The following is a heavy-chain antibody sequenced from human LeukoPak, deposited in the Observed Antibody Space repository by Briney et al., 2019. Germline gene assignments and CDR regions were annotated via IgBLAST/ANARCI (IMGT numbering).Heavy chain of an antibody. V-gene: IGHV3-48*04. D-gene: IGHD1-1*01. J-gene: IGHJ4*02. CDR3: ARDRIQETGVDY. CDR2: ISSSGSTI. CDR1: GFTFSSYG. Sequence: PGRSLRLSCAASGFTFSSYGMHWVRQAPGKGLEWVSYISSSGSTIYYADSVRGRFTISRDNAKNSLYLQMNSLRAEDTAVYYCARDRIQETGVDYWGQGTLVTVSS.